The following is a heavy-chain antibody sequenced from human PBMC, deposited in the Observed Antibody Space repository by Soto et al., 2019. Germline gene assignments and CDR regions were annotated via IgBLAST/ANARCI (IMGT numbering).Heavy chain of an antibody. Sequence: GGSLRLSCAASGFTFSSYAMHWVRQAPGKGLEWVAVISYDGSNKYYADSVKGRFTIFRDNSKNTLYLQMNSLRAEDTAVYYCARDRLAGTTNWFDPWGQGTLVTVSS. CDR1: GFTFSSYA. D-gene: IGHD6-19*01. CDR3: ARDRLAGTTNWFDP. J-gene: IGHJ5*02. CDR2: ISYDGSNK. V-gene: IGHV3-30-3*01.